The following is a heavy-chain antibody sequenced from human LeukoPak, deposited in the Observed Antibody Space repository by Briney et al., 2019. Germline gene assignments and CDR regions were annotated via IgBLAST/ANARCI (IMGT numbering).Heavy chain of an antibody. Sequence: PGGSLRLSCAASGFTFSSYWMSWVRQAPGKGLEWVANIKGDGTEKYYVDFVKGRFTISRDNAKNSLYLQMNSLRAEDTAVYYCARSPRPGLRYYNWFDPWGQGTLVTVSS. CDR3: ARSPRPGLRYYNWFDP. V-gene: IGHV3-7*03. D-gene: IGHD3-9*01. J-gene: IGHJ5*02. CDR2: IKGDGTEK. CDR1: GFTFSSYW.